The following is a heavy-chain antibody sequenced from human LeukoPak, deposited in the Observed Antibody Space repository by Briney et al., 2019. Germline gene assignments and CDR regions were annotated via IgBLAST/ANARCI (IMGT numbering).Heavy chain of an antibody. CDR1: GGSLNGNY. D-gene: IGHD3-3*01. Sequence: PSETLSLTCAVYGGSLNGNYWRWIRPPPGKGLEWIGEINHSGSTNYNPSLKSRVTISVDTSKNQFSLKLNSVTAADTAVYYCVSPKRPWSWYFDLWGRGTLVTVSS. J-gene: IGHJ2*01. CDR3: VSPKRPWSWYFDL. V-gene: IGHV4-34*01. CDR2: INHSGST.